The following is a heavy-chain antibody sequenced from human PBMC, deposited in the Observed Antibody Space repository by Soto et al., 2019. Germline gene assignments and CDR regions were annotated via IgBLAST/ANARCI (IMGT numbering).Heavy chain of an antibody. CDR1: GFTFSSYA. CDR3: AKTITAMVVGEDDY. V-gene: IGHV3-23*01. D-gene: IGHD5-18*01. J-gene: IGHJ4*02. CDR2: ISGSGGRT. Sequence: EVQLLESGGGLVQPGGSLRLSCAASGFTFSSYAMSWVRQAPGKGLEWVSAISGSGGRTYYADSVKGRFTISRDNSKNTLYLQMNSLRAEDTAVYYCAKTITAMVVGEDDYWGQGTLVTVSS.